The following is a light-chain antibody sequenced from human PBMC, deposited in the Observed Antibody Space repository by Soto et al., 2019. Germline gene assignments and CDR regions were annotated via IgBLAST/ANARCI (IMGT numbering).Light chain of an antibody. Sequence: DIQMTQSPYSLSAAVGDTVTITCRASQSIATWLAWYQQKPEKAPKLLIYKATNVQSGVPSRFSGSGSGTEFSLTISSLQPEDFAIYYCQQYNDYQYTFGQGTKLEIK. CDR1: QSIATW. J-gene: IGKJ2*01. CDR2: KAT. CDR3: QQYNDYQYT. V-gene: IGKV1-5*03.